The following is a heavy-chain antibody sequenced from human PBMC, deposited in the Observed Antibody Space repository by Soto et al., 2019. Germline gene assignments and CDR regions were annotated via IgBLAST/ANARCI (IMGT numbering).Heavy chain of an antibody. CDR3: WGGGVGDTWNSLGH. V-gene: IGHV3-74*01. CDR2: INSDGSTT. Sequence: PVGSLRLSCAGSGFTFNSYRMHWVRQAPGKGLVWVSRINSDGSTTAYADSVKGRFTISRDNAKNTLYLQMNSLRAEDTAVYYCWGGGVGDTWNSLGHWGQGTLVTVSS. D-gene: IGHD3-16*01. CDR1: GFTFNSYR. J-gene: IGHJ4*02.